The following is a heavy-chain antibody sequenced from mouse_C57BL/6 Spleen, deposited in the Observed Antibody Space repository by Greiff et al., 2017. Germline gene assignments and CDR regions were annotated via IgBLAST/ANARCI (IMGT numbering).Heavy chain of an antibody. CDR2: ISDGGSYT. V-gene: IGHV5-4*01. J-gene: IGHJ3*01. CDR3: ARETGTGWFAY. D-gene: IGHD4-1*01. CDR1: GFTFSSYA. Sequence: EVQRVESGGGLVKPGGSLKLSCAASGFTFSSYAMSWVRQTPEKRLEWVATISDGGSYTYYPDNVKGRFTISRDNAKNNLYLQMSHLKSEDTAMYYCARETGTGWFAYWGQGTLVTVSA.